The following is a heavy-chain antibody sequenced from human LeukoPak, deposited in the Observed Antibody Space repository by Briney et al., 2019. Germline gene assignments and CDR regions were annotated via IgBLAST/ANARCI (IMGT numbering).Heavy chain of an antibody. V-gene: IGHV3-7*01. CDR1: GFSFSSYW. J-gene: IGHJ5*02. CDR3: ARQRWLQRVFEP. CDR2: IKQDGSEK. D-gene: IGHD5-18*01. Sequence: PGGSLRLSCAASGFSFSSYWMSWVRQAPGKGLEWVADIKQDGSEKYYVDSVKGRFTISRDNAKSSLYLQMNSLRVEDTAVYYCARQRWLQRVFEPWGQGTLVTVSS.